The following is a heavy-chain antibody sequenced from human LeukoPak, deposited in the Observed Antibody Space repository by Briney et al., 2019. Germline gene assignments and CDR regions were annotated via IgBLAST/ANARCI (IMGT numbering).Heavy chain of an antibody. CDR1: GGSFSGYY. Sequence: TASEALSLTCAVYGGSFSGYYWSWIRQPPGKGLEWIGEINHSGSTNYNPSLKSRVTISVDTSKNQFSLKLSSVTAADTAVYYCARGVIDYYYYYYMDVWGKGTTVTISS. V-gene: IGHV4-34*01. J-gene: IGHJ6*03. CDR3: ARGVIDYYYYYYMDV. D-gene: IGHD3-16*02. CDR2: INHSGST.